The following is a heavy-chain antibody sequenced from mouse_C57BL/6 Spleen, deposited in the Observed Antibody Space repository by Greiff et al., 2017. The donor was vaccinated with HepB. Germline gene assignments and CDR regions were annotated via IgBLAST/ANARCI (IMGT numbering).Heavy chain of an antibody. CDR3: ARGFITTALAPLFDY. CDR1: GYTFTDYY. V-gene: IGHV1-26*01. J-gene: IGHJ2*01. CDR2: INPNNGGT. Sequence: VQLQQSGPELVKPGASVKISCKASGYTFTDYYMNWVKQSHGKSLEWIGDINPNNGGTSYNQKFKGKATLTVDKSSSTAYMELRSLTSEDSAVYYCARGFITTALAPLFDYWGQGTTLTVSS. D-gene: IGHD1-1*01.